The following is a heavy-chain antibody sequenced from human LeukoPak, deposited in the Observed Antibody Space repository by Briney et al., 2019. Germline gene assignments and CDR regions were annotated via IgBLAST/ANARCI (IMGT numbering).Heavy chain of an antibody. J-gene: IGHJ4*02. CDR1: GFTFSSYG. Sequence: PGRSLRLSCAASGFTFSSYGMHWVRQAPGKGLEWVAVIWYDGSNKYYADSVKGRFTISRDNSKNTLYLQMNSLRAEDTAVYYCAKVKFLEDYPFDYWGQGTLVTVSS. CDR2: IWYDGSNK. D-gene: IGHD3-3*01. CDR3: AKVKFLEDYPFDY. V-gene: IGHV3-33*06.